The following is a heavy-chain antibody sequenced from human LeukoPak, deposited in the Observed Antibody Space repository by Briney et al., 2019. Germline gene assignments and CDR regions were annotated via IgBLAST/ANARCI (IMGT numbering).Heavy chain of an antibody. CDR2: IKEYERAK. CDR3: ARAVDVADY. Sequence: PGGSLRLSCVASGFIFTDHLMRWVRQAPGKGLDWVANIKEYERAKFYADSVRGRFTISIDNAKKSVYLEMNNLRVEDTAVYYCARAVDVADYWGRGTLVTVSS. J-gene: IGHJ4*02. D-gene: IGHD3-16*01. CDR1: GFIFTDHL. V-gene: IGHV3-7*01.